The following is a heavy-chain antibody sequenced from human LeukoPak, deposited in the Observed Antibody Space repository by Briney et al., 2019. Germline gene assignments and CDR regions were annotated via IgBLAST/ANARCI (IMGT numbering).Heavy chain of an antibody. CDR1: GFTFGDYA. V-gene: IGHV3-49*04. D-gene: IGHD4-23*01. CDR2: IRSKGYGGTT. J-gene: IGHJ3*02. CDR3: TRDGKHGAFDI. Sequence: GRSLRLSCIASGFTFGDYAMSWVRQAPGKGLEWVGFIRSKGYGGTTEYAASVQGRFNISRHDSKSIAYLQMNSLKTEDTAVYYCTRDGKHGAFDIWGQGTMVTVSS.